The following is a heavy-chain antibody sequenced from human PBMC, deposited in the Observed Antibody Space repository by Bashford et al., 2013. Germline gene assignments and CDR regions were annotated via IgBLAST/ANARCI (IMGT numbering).Heavy chain of an antibody. CDR2: ISWNSGNI. CDR1: GFTFDDYA. V-gene: IGHV3-9*01. J-gene: IGHJ4*02. Sequence: GGSLRLSCVVSGFTFDDYAMHWVRQVPGKGLQXVSGISWNSGNIGYADSVKGRFIISRDNAKNSLYLQMNSLRIEDTALYYCAKDVGGLGYYFDSWGQGTRGHRLL. D-gene: IGHD3-16*01. CDR3: AKDVGGLGYYFDS.